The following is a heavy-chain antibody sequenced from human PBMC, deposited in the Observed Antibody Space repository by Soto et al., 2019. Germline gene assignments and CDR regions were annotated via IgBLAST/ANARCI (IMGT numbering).Heavy chain of an antibody. Sequence: KVSCKVSGYTLTELSMHWVRQAPGKGLEWMGGFDPEDGETIYAQKFQGRVTMTEDTSTDTAYMELSSLRSEDTAVYYCATIAYYYDSSGYNVFDYWGQGTLVTVSS. D-gene: IGHD3-22*01. CDR1: GYTLTELS. CDR3: ATIAYYYDSSGYNVFDY. CDR2: FDPEDGET. J-gene: IGHJ4*02. V-gene: IGHV1-24*01.